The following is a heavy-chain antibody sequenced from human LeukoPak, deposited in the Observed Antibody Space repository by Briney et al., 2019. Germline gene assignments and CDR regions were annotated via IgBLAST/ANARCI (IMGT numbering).Heavy chain of an antibody. CDR2: ISAYNGNT. CDR3: ARERITMIVVVKAGGCMDV. Sequence: ASVKVSCKASGYTFTGYYMHWVRQAPGQGLEWMGWISAYNGNTNYAQKLQGRVTMTTDTSTSTAYMELRSLRSDDTAVYYCARERITMIVVVKAGGCMDVWGKGTTVTVSS. V-gene: IGHV1-18*04. D-gene: IGHD3-22*01. J-gene: IGHJ6*03. CDR1: GYTFTGYY.